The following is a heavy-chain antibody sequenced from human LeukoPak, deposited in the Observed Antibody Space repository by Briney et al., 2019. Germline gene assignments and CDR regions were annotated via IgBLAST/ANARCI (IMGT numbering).Heavy chain of an antibody. D-gene: IGHD4-17*01. CDR2: ISDSGST. CDR3: ARVFRGAVTSNWFDP. V-gene: IGHV4-59*01. CDR1: GGSINVYY. J-gene: IGHJ5*02. Sequence: PSETLSLTCTVSGGSINVYYWTWIRQPPGKGLEWIGYISDSGSTNHNPSLKSRVSMSVGSSNTDFSLRLNSVTAADTAVYYCARVFRGAVTSNWFDPWGQGTLVTASS.